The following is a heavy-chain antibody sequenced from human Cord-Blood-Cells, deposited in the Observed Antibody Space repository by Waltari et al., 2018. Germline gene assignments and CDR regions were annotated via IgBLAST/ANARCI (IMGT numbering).Heavy chain of an antibody. D-gene: IGHD3-16*01. CDR1: GGSFSGYS. CDR3: ARRPTPAGLRGGYMDV. CDR2: INHSGST. Sequence: QVQLQQWGAGLLKPSETLSLTCAVYGGSFSGYSWRWTRQPPGKGLEWIGEINHSGSTNYNPSLKSRVTISVDTSKNQFSLKLSSVTAADTAVYYCARRPTPAGLRGGYMDVWGKGTTVTVSS. J-gene: IGHJ6*03. V-gene: IGHV4-34*01.